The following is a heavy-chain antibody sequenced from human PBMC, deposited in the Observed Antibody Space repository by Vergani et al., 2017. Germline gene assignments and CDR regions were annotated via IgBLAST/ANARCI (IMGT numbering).Heavy chain of an antibody. CDR2: IHNRGKT. CDR1: GYSIGSGFY. CDR3: ARSQGDYWYFDL. Sequence: QVQLQESGPGLVKPSETLSLTCSVSGYSIGSGFYWAWFRQSPGEGLQWLTSIHNRGKTYHNPSLKSRVSVSLDTSKNIFSLNLTSVTATDTSVYYCARSQGDYWYFDLWGPGALVTVSS. J-gene: IGHJ2*01. D-gene: IGHD2-21*01. V-gene: IGHV4-38-2*01.